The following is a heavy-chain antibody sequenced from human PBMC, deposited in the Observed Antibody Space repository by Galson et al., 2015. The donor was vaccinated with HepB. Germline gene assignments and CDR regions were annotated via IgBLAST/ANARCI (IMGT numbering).Heavy chain of an antibody. V-gene: IGHV1-18*04. D-gene: IGHD3-10*01. Sequence: SVKVSCRASGYTFTSYGISWVRRAPGQGLEWMGWISAYNGNTNYAQKLQGRVTMTTDTSTSTAYMELRSLRPDDTAVYYCARDPPIFYGSGSYLGYWGQGTLVTVSS. CDR2: ISAYNGNT. J-gene: IGHJ4*02. CDR3: ARDPPIFYGSGSYLGY. CDR1: GYTFTSYG.